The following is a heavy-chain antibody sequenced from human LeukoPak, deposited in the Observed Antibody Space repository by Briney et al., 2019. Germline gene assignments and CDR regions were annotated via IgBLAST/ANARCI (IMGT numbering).Heavy chain of an antibody. J-gene: IGHJ4*02. V-gene: IGHV1-46*01. CDR2: INPVDGHT. Sequence: ASVKVSCKTSGYTFTSHYMHWVRQAPGQGLEWMGIINPVDGHTIYARKFQGRVTMTRGTSTTTVYMDLSSLRPEDTAVYYCARVDAASGSHFWDYWGQGTLVIVSS. D-gene: IGHD3-3*02. CDR1: GYTFTSHY. CDR3: ARVDAASGSHFWDY.